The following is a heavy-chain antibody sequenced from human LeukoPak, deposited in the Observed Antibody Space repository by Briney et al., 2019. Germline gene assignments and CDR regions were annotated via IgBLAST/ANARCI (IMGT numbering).Heavy chain of an antibody. J-gene: IGHJ3*02. CDR1: GYTFTSYY. D-gene: IGHD6-19*01. CDR3: ARDRLSHAFDI. Sequence: ASVEVSCKASGYTFTSYYMHWVRQAPGQGLEWMGWISAYNGNTNYAQKLQGRVTMTTDTSTSTAYMELRSLRSDDTAVYYCARDRLSHAFDIWGQGTMVTVSS. V-gene: IGHV1-18*04. CDR2: ISAYNGNT.